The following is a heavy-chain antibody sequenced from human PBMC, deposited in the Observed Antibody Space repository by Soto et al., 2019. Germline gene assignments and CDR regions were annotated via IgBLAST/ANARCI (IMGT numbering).Heavy chain of an antibody. CDR1: GYTFTSSG. V-gene: IGHV1-18*01. J-gene: IGHJ5*02. D-gene: IGHD6-19*01. Sequence: QVQLVQSGAEVKKPGASVKVSCKASGYTFTSSGISWVRQAPGQGLEWMGWISAYNANTNYEQKFQGRVTMTTVTSTSTAYRELRSLGSVETAVYYCARRHSSGWYRWFDPCGQGTLVTVSS. CDR2: ISAYNANT. CDR3: ARRHSSGWYRWFDP.